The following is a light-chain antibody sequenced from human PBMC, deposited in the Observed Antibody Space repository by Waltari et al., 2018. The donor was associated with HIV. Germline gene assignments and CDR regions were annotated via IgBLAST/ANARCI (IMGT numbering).Light chain of an antibody. CDR2: TNN. V-gene: IGLV1-47*01. CDR3: AAWNDNLSGYV. CDR1: SSNTGRHY. J-gene: IGLJ1*01. Sequence: QSVLTQPPSAYGTPGQRVTISCSGSSSNTGRHYVYWYQQLPGTAPKLLIYTNNQRPSGVPDRFSGSKSGTSASLAISGLRSEDEADYYCAAWNDNLSGYVFGTGTKVTV.